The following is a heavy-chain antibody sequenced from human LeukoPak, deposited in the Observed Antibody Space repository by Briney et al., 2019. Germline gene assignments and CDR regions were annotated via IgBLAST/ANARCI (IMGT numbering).Heavy chain of an antibody. J-gene: IGHJ4*02. D-gene: IGHD4-17*01. CDR1: GFTFSRYW. Sequence: GGSLRLSCAASGFTFSRYWMSWVRQAPGKGLEWVANIKQDGSAKYYVDSVKGRFTISRDNAKNSMYLQMNSLRAEDTAVYYCARGWDDDFDLGDYWGQGTLVTVSS. V-gene: IGHV3-7*01. CDR3: ARGWDDDFDLGDY. CDR2: IKQDGSAK.